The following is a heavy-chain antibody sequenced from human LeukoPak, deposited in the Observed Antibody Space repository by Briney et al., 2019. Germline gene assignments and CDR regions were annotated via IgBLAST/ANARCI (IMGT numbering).Heavy chain of an antibody. J-gene: IGHJ5*02. D-gene: IGHD5-12*01. Sequence: SETLSLTCTVSGGSISSGGYYWSWIRQHPGKGLEWIGYIYYSGSTYYNPSLKSRVTISVDTSKNQFSLKLSSVTAADTAVYYCARVGPYGGYSGSLNWFDPWGQGTLVTVSS. CDR2: IYYSGST. CDR3: ARVGPYGGYSGSLNWFDP. CDR1: GGSISSGGYY. V-gene: IGHV4-31*03.